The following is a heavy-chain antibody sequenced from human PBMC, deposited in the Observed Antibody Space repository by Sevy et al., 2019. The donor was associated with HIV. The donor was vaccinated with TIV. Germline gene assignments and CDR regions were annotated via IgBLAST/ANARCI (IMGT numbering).Heavy chain of an antibody. CDR3: ARVVGTTTTGGGGMDV. V-gene: IGHV4-38-2*01. CDR2: IYHSGSA. CDR1: GYSISSGYY. J-gene: IGHJ6*02. D-gene: IGHD1-26*01. Sequence: SETLSLTCDVSGYSISSGYYWGWIRQPPGKGLEWLGTIYHSGSAYSNPSLKSRFTISIDTSKNQFSLNLSSVTAADTAVYYCARVVGTTTTGGGGMDVWGQGTTVTVSS.